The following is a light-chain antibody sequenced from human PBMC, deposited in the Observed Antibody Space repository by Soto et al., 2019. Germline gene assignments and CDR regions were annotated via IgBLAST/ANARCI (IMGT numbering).Light chain of an antibody. CDR3: QQYYSYPRT. CDR2: DAS. CDR1: QDISNY. V-gene: IGKV1-33*01. J-gene: IGKJ1*01. Sequence: DIQMTQSPSSLSASVGDRVTITCQARQDISNYLNWYQQKPGKAPKLLIYDASNLETGAPSRFSGSGSGTDFTLTISCLQSEDFAPYYCQQYYSYPRTFGQGTKVDIK.